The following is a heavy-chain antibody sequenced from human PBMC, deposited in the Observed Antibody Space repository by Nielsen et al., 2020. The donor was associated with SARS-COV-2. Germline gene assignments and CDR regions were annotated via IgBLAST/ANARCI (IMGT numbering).Heavy chain of an antibody. CDR2: IYHSGRT. Sequence: LRLSCAVSGGSISSGGYSWSWIRQPPGKGLEWIGYIYHSGRTYYNPSLKSRVTISVDRSKNQFSLKLSSVTAADTAMYYCARGGRITFGGADDAFDIWGQGTMVTVSS. D-gene: IGHD3-16*01. J-gene: IGHJ3*02. V-gene: IGHV4-30-2*01. CDR1: GGSISSGGYS. CDR3: ARGGRITFGGADDAFDI.